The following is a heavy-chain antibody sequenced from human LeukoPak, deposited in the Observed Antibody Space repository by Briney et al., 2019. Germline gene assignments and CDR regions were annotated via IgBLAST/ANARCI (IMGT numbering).Heavy chain of an antibody. CDR3: ARDSSYYDFWSGYYSYYFDY. CDR1: GFTFSSYE. V-gene: IGHV3-48*03. CDR2: ISSSGSTI. D-gene: IGHD3-3*01. Sequence: GGSLRLSCAASGFTFSSYEMNWVRQAPGKGLEWVSYISSSGSTIYYADSVKGRFTISRDNAKNSLYLQMNSLRAEDTAVYYCARDSSYYDFWSGYYSYYFDYWGQGTLVTVSS. J-gene: IGHJ4*02.